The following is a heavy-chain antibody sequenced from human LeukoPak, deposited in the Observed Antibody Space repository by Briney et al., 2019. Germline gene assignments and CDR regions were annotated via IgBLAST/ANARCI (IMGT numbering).Heavy chain of an antibody. CDR2: IINSGGTV. CDR1: GFTFSIHG. V-gene: IGHV3-48*02. Sequence: GRSLRLSCAASGFTFSIHGMNWVRQAPGKGLEGVSYIINSGGTVHYTDSVQGRFTISRDNGRNSLFLPMNSLRDEDTAVYYCARVGRGVFGMDVWGQGTTVTVSS. D-gene: IGHD3-10*01. CDR3: ARVGRGVFGMDV. J-gene: IGHJ6*02.